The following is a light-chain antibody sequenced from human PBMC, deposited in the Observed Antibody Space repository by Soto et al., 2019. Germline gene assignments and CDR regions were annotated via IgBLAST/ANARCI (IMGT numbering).Light chain of an antibody. CDR2: WAS. CDR3: QQYYSIPFT. Sequence: DIVMTQSPDSLAVSLGERATMNCKCSRSVLYKSNDKNHLAWYQQKPGQPPQLIIYWASTRESGVPERFSGSGSGTDFTLTISSLQAEDVAVYYCQQYYSIPFTFGQGTKVDIK. CDR1: RSVLYKSNDKNH. J-gene: IGKJ2*01. V-gene: IGKV4-1*01.